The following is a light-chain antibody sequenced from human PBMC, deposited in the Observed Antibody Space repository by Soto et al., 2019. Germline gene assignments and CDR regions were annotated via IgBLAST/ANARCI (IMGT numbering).Light chain of an antibody. CDR2: KAS. V-gene: IGKV1-5*03. CDR1: QSISSW. Sequence: DIQMTQSPSTLSASVGDRVTITCRASQSISSWLAWYQQKPGKAPKLLIYKASSLESGVPSRFSGSGSGTEFTLTISSLQPDDFATYSCQQYNSYWTFGKGPRWRSN. CDR3: QQYNSYWT. J-gene: IGKJ1*01.